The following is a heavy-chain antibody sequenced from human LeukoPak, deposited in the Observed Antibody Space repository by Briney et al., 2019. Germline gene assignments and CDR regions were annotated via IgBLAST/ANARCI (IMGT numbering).Heavy chain of an antibody. V-gene: IGHV4-39*01. CDR1: GGSISSSSYY. CDR3: ARXDYYGSGSXXHYFDY. Sequence: ETLSXXCTVSGGSISSSSYYWGWIRQPPGKGLEWIVSIYYSGSTYYNPSLKSRVTISVDTSKNQFSLKLSSVTAAETAVYYCARXDYYGSGSXXHYFDYWGQGTLVTVSS. D-gene: IGHD3-10*01. CDR2: IYYSGST. J-gene: IGHJ4*02.